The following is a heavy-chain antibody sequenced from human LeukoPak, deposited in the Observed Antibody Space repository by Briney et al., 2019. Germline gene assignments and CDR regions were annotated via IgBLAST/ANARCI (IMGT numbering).Heavy chain of an antibody. V-gene: IGHV3-15*01. CDR1: GFTFSNAW. Sequence: RTGGSLILSCAASGFTFSNAWMSWVRQAPGKGLEWVGRIKSKTDGGATDYAAPVKGRLTISRDDSKNTLYLQMNSLKTEDTAVYFCTTRSSSWYGCWGQGTLVTVSS. D-gene: IGHD6-13*01. CDR3: TTRSSSWYGC. CDR2: IKSKTDGGAT. J-gene: IGHJ5*01.